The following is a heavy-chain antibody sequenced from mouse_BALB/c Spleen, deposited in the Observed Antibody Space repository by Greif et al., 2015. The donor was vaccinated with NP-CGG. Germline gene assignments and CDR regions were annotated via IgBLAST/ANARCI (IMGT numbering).Heavy chain of an antibody. J-gene: IGHJ2*01. CDR1: GYTFISYY. CDR3: TRGRRRDFDF. Sequence: VQLQQSGAELVKPGASVKLSCKASGYTFISYYMYWVKQRPGQGLEWIGEINPSNGGANLNEKFKSKATLTVDKPSSTAYMQLSSLTSEDSAVYFCTRGRRRDFDFWGQGTTLTVSS. V-gene: IGHV1S81*02. D-gene: IGHD1-2*01. CDR2: INPSNGGA.